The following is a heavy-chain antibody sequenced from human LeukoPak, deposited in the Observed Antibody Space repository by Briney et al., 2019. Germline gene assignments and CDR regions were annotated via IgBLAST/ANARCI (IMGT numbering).Heavy chain of an antibody. CDR3: TGVPTAGYSSGWTDY. J-gene: IGHJ4*02. CDR2: IRSKAYGGTT. V-gene: IGHV3-49*04. D-gene: IGHD6-19*01. Sequence: PGGSLRLSCTASGFTFGDYAMSWVRQAPGKGLEWVGFIRSKAYGGTTEYDASVKGRFTISRDDSKSIAYLQMNSLKTEDTAVYYCTGVPTAGYSSGWTDYWGQGTLVTVSS. CDR1: GFTFGDYA.